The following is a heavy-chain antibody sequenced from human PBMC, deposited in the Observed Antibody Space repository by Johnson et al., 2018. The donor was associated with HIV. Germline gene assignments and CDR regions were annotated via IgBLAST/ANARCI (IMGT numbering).Heavy chain of an antibody. J-gene: IGHJ3*02. V-gene: IGHV3-53*01. CDR1: GFTVSSNY. D-gene: IGHD2/OR15-2a*01. CDR3: ATPRIPTDRAFDI. CDR2: IYSGGST. Sequence: EQLVESGGGLIQPGGSLRLSCAASGFTVSSNYMSWVRQAPGKGLEWVSVIYSGGSTYYADSGKGRFTISRDNSKNTLYLQMTSLRAEATAVYYCATPRIPTDRAFDIWGQGTMVTVSS.